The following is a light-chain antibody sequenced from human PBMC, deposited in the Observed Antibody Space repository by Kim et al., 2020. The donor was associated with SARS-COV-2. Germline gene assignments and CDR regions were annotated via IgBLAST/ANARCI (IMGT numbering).Light chain of an antibody. CDR2: SND. CDR3: VAWDDSLNGSV. V-gene: IGLV1-44*01. Sequence: GKRVTISCSGSSSNIGSNVVNWYQQLPGTAPKLLIYSNDYRPSGVPDRFSGSKSGTSASLAISGLQSEDEADYYCVAWDDSLNGSVFGGGTQLTVL. CDR1: SSNIGSNV. J-gene: IGLJ3*02.